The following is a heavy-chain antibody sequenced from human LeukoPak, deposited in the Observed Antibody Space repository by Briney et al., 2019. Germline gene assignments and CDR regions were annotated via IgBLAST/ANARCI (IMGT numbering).Heavy chain of an antibody. CDR2: IIPIFGTA. CDR3: ARDRYNDFWSGYFDY. J-gene: IGHJ4*02. CDR1: GGTFSSYA. Sequence: SVKVSCKASGGTFSSYAISWVRQAPGQGLEWRGGIIPIFGTANYAQKFQGRATITTDESTSTAYMELSSLRSEDTAVYYCARDRYNDFWSGYFDYWGQGTLVTVSS. V-gene: IGHV1-69*05. D-gene: IGHD3-3*01.